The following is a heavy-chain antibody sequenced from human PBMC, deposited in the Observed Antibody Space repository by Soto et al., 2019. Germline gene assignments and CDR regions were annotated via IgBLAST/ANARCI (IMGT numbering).Heavy chain of an antibody. V-gene: IGHV3-33*01. Sequence: GGSLRLSCAASGFTFSSYGMHWVRQAPGKGLEWVAFIWYDGSNKYHEDSVKGRFTITRANSKNTVYLQMNSLRVEDTAVYYCARGGGRASATLDYWGQGTLVTVSS. J-gene: IGHJ4*02. CDR1: GFTFSSYG. CDR2: IWYDGSNK. D-gene: IGHD2-15*01. CDR3: ARGGGRASATLDY.